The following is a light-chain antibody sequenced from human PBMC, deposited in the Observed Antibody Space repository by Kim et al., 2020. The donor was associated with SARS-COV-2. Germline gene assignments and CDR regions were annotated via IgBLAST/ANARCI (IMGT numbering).Light chain of an antibody. Sequence: DIQLTQSPSFLSASVGDRVTITCRASQGISSYLAWYQQKPGQAPKLLIHAASTLQTGVPSRFSGSGSGTEFTLTISSLQPEDFATYYCQRLNSYPLTFGGGPKVDIK. CDR3: QRLNSYPLT. V-gene: IGKV1-9*01. CDR2: AAS. J-gene: IGKJ4*01. CDR1: QGISSY.